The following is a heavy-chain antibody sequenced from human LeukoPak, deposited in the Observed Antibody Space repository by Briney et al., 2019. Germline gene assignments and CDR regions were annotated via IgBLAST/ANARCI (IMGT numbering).Heavy chain of an antibody. CDR3: ARGLYSNYFRWFDP. CDR1: GGSFSGYY. D-gene: IGHD4-11*01. J-gene: IGHJ5*02. V-gene: IGHV4-34*01. CDR2: INHSGST. Sequence: NPSETLSLTCAVYGGSFSGYYWSWIRQPPGKGLEWIGEINHSGSTNYNPSLKSRVTISVDTSKNQFSLKLSSVTAADTAVHYCARGLYSNYFRWFDPWGQGTLVTVSS.